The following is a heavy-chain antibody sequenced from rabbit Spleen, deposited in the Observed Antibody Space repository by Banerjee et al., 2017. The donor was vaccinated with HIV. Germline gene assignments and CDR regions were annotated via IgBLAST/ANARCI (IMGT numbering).Heavy chain of an antibody. Sequence: QSLEESGGDLVKPGASLTLTCKASGFSFASGYDMCWVRQAPGKGLEWVACAYAGSSGSTYSATWAKGRFTVSKTSSTTVTLQMTSLTAADTATYFCARDTGSSFSSYGMDLWAQAPSSPS. CDR1: GFSFASGYD. V-gene: IGHV1S40*01. CDR3: ARDTGSSFSSYGMDL. CDR2: AYAGSSGST. J-gene: IGHJ6*01. D-gene: IGHD8-1*01.